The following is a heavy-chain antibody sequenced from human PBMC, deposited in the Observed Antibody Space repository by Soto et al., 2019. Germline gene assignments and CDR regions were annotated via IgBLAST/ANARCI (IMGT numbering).Heavy chain of an antibody. Sequence: SETLSLTCTVSGGSISSYYWSWIRQPPGKGLEWIGYIYYSGSTNYNPSLKSRVTISVDTSKNQFSLKLSSVTAADTAVYYCGGAARGNYCDSASFDIWGQGTMVTVSS. D-gene: IGHD3-16*01. CDR3: GGAARGNYCDSASFDI. J-gene: IGHJ4*02. CDR1: GGSISSYY. CDR2: IYYSGST. V-gene: IGHV4-59*01.